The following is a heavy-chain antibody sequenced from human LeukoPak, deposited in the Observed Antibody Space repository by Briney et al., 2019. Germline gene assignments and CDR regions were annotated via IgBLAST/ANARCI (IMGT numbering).Heavy chain of an antibody. CDR2: IYTSGST. CDR1: GGSISSYY. D-gene: IGHD4-17*01. Sequence: SETLSLTCTVFGGSISSYYWSWIRQPAGKGLEWIGRIYTSGSTNYNPSLKSRVTMSVDTSKNQFSLKLSSVTAADTAVYYCASSRDRIHYAAFDYWGQGTLVTVSS. V-gene: IGHV4-4*07. CDR3: ASSRDRIHYAAFDY. J-gene: IGHJ4*02.